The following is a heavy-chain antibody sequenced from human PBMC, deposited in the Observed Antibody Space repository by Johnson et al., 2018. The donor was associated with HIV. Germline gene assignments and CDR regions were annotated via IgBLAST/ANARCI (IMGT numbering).Heavy chain of an antibody. CDR1: GFTFDDYA. D-gene: IGHD6-13*01. CDR2: ISWNSGCI. CDR3: AKDKAAAGPEAFDI. V-gene: IGHV3-9*01. Sequence: VQLVESGGGLVQPGRSLRLSCAASGFTFDDYAMHWVRQAPGKGLEWVSSISWNSGCIGYADSVKGRFTISRDNAKNYLYLQMNSLRAEDTALYYCAKDKAAAGPEAFDIWGQGTMVTVSS. J-gene: IGHJ3*02.